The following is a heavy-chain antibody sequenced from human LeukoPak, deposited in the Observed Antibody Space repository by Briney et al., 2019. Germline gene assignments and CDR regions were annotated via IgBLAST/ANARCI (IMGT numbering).Heavy chain of an antibody. Sequence: GGSLRLSCAASGFTFSSYWMHWVRQAPGKGLVWVSRINSDGSSTSYADSVKGRFTISRDNAQNSVYLQMASLRAEDTAVYYCARMGGSNWNREVNWFDPWGQGTLVTVSS. CDR3: ARMGGSNWNREVNWFDP. CDR2: INSDGSST. D-gene: IGHD1-1*01. J-gene: IGHJ5*02. CDR1: GFTFSSYW. V-gene: IGHV3-74*01.